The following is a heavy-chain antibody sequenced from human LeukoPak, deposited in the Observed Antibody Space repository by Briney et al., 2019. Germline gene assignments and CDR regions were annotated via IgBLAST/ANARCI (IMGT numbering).Heavy chain of an antibody. CDR1: GFTFSSYG. J-gene: IGHJ4*02. CDR2: ISYDGSNK. Sequence: GGSLRLSCAASGFTFSSYGMHWVRQAPGKGPEWVAVISYDGSNKYYADSVKGRFTISRDNSKNTLYLQMNSLRAEDTAVYYCASSWAYFDSWGQGTLVTVSS. CDR3: ASSWAYFDS. D-gene: IGHD6-13*01. V-gene: IGHV3-30*03.